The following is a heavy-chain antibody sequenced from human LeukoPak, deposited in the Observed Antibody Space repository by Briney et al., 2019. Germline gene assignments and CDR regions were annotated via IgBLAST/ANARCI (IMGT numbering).Heavy chain of an antibody. CDR3: ARAGDAVAVFGY. J-gene: IGHJ4*02. V-gene: IGHV4-34*01. CDR1: GGSFSGYY. Sequence: PSETPSLTCAVYGGSFSGYYWSWIRQPPGKGLEWIGEINHSGSTNYNPSLKSRVTISVDTSKNQFSLKLSSVTAADTAVYYCARAGDAVAVFGYWGQGTLVTVSS. CDR2: INHSGST. D-gene: IGHD6-19*01.